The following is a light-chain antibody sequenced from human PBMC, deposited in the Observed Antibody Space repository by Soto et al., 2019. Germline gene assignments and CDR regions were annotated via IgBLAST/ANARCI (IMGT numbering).Light chain of an antibody. V-gene: IGLV1-40*01. J-gene: IGLJ2*01. Sequence: QSVLTQPPSVSGAPGQTATISCTGSPPNIGAGFDVHWYQQLPGTAPKVLIYGNSYRPSGVPDRFSASKSGTSASLAITGLQAEDEAEYYCQSYDRSLSGYVVFGGGTKLTVL. CDR2: GNS. CDR1: PPNIGAGFD. CDR3: QSYDRSLSGYVV.